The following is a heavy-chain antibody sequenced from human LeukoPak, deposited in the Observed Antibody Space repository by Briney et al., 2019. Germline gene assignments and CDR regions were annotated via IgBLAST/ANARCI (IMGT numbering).Heavy chain of an antibody. D-gene: IGHD2-15*01. CDR1: GFSFSDYY. Sequence: GGSLRLSCAAAGFSFSDYYMSWIRQAPGKGLEGVSYIRRSGTPIYYADSVKGRFTISRDNAKNSLYLQMNSLRAEDTAVYYCARDVVYYFDYWGQGTLVSVSS. CDR2: IRRSGTPI. CDR3: ARDVVYYFDY. V-gene: IGHV3-11*01. J-gene: IGHJ4*02.